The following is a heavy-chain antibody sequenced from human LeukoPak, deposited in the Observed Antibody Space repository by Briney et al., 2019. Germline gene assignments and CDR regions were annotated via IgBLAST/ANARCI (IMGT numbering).Heavy chain of an antibody. CDR3: ARNSGSYDAFDM. Sequence: PSETLSLTCTVSGGSISNSNYYWGWIRQPPGKGLEWIGSIYYSGSTYYNPSLTSRVTISVDTSKNRLSLKLSSVTAADTAVYYCARNSGSYDAFDMWGQGTMVTVSS. D-gene: IGHD1-26*01. V-gene: IGHV4-39*01. CDR2: IYYSGST. CDR1: GGSISNSNYY. J-gene: IGHJ3*02.